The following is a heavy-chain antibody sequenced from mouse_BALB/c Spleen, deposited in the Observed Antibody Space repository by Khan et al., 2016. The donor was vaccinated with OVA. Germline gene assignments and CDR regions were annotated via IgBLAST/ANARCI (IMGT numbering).Heavy chain of an antibody. D-gene: IGHD1-3*01. CDR3: AGNYWIAY. J-gene: IGHJ3*01. V-gene: IGHV5-6-5*01. CDR1: GFTFSNYG. CDR2: ISSGDTT. Sequence: EVQLLETGGGLVKPGGSLKLSCAASGFTFSNYGVSWVRQTPEKRLEWVASISSGDTTYYPDSVKGRFTISRDNARNILYLQMSSLRSDDTAVYYCAGNYWIAYWGQGTLVTVSA.